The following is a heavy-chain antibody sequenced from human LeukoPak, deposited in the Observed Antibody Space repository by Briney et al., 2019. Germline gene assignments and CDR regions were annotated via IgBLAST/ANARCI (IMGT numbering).Heavy chain of an antibody. CDR1: GGSISSYY. V-gene: IGHV4-59*01. Sequence: PSETLSLTCTVSGGSISSYYWSWIRQPPGKGLEWIGYIYYSGSTNYSPSLKSRVTISVDTSKNQFSLKLSSVTAADTAVYYCARRFDYWGQGTLVTVSS. CDR3: ARRFDY. J-gene: IGHJ4*02. CDR2: IYYSGST. D-gene: IGHD3-3*01.